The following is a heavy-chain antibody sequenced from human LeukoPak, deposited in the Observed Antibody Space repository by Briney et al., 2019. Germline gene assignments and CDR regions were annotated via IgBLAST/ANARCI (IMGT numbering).Heavy chain of an antibody. V-gene: IGHV3-7*01. CDR3: ARDAYDDASES. Sequence: GGSLRLSCAASGFTFSYYWMTWVRQAPGKGLEWVANLRPDGRDKYYADTVKGRFTISRDNAKNSLYLQMNGLRADDTAIYYCARDAYDDASESWGQGTLVTVSS. CDR2: LRPDGRDK. D-gene: IGHD3-3*01. CDR1: GFTFSYYW. J-gene: IGHJ5*02.